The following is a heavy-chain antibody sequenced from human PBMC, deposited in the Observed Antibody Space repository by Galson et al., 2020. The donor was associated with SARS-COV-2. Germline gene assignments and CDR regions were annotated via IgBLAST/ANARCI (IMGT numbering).Heavy chain of an antibody. Sequence: GGSLRLSCAASGFTFTNYAIHWVRQAPGKGLEWLAVISHDGRIEVYADSVKGRFTISRDNSENMLFLQMDSLRADDTAVYYCARDVSGGASDIWGQGTMVTVSS. CDR3: ARDVSGGASDI. CDR2: ISHDGRIE. CDR1: GFTFTNYA. D-gene: IGHD1-26*01. V-gene: IGHV3-30*04. J-gene: IGHJ3*02.